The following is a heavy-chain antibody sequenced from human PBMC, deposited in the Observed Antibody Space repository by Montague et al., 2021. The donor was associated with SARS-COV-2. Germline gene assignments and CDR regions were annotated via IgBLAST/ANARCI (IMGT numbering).Heavy chain of an antibody. D-gene: IGHD2-2*01. CDR2: INHSGST. J-gene: IGHJ6*03. CDR3: ASGLHGVEPGVRVVGPYYYSYSMDV. CDR1: GGSFSGYY. V-gene: IGHV4-34*01. Sequence: SETLSLTCAVYGGSFSGYYWSWIRLPPGKGLEWIWEINHSGSTKYNPPLKSRGTISVDTAKNQFSLKLSSGTAADTAVYYCASGLHGVEPGVRVVGPYYYSYSMDVWGQGTTVTVSS.